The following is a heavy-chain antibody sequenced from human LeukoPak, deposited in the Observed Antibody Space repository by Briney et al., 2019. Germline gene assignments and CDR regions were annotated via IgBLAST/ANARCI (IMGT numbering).Heavy chain of an antibody. J-gene: IGHJ4*02. D-gene: IGHD3-22*01. CDR1: GFSLSTSGVG. CDR2: IYWDDDK. V-gene: IGHV2-5*02. CDR3: AHIGYYYDSSGYGFLDY. Sequence: ESGPTLVNPTQTLTLTCTFSGFSLSTSGVGVGWIRQPPGKALEWLVLIYWDDDKRYSPSLKSRLTITKDTSKNQVVLTMTNMDPVDTATYYCAHIGYYYDSSGYGFLDYWGQGTLVTVSS.